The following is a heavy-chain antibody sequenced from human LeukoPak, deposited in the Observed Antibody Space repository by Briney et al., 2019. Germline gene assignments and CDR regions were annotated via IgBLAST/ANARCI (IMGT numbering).Heavy chain of an antibody. Sequence: PGRSLRLSCAASGFTFDDYAMHWVRQAPGKGLEGVSGISWNSGSIGYADSVKGRFTISRDNAKNSLYLQMSSLRAEDTALYYCTKDNDGGSSGYYYEFDYWGQGTLVTVSS. V-gene: IGHV3-9*01. D-gene: IGHD3-22*01. CDR1: GFTFDDYA. J-gene: IGHJ4*02. CDR2: ISWNSGSI. CDR3: TKDNDGGSSGYYYEFDY.